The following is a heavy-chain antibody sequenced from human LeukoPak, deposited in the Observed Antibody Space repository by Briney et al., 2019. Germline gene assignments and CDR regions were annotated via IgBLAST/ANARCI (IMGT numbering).Heavy chain of an antibody. CDR2: IIPIFGTA. J-gene: IGHJ6*02. Sequence: SVKVSCKASGGTFSSYAISWVRQAPGQGLEWMGGIIPIFGTANYAQKFQGRVTMTEDTSTDTAYMELSSLRSEDTAVYYCATRTLGAIRITIFGVEYGMDVWGQGTTVTVSS. D-gene: IGHD3-3*01. V-gene: IGHV1-69*06. CDR3: ATRTLGAIRITIFGVEYGMDV. CDR1: GGTFSSYA.